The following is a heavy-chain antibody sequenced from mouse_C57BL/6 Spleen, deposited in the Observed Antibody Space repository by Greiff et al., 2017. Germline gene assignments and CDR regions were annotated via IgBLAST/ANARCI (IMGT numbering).Heavy chain of an antibody. J-gene: IGHJ2*01. D-gene: IGHD1-1*01. CDR2: NYPGDGDT. CDR3: ARKDYGSSDPFDY. Sequence: VQLQQSGAELVKPGASVKFSFKASGYAFSSYWMTWVKQRPGTGLEWIGQNYPGDGDTNYNGKFKSKATLTADKSSSTAYMQLSSLTSEDSSGYICARKDYGSSDPFDYWGQGTTLTVSS. CDR1: GYAFSSYW. V-gene: IGHV1-80*01.